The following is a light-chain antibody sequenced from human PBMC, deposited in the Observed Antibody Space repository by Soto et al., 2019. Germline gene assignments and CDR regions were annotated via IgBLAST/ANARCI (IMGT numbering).Light chain of an antibody. CDR3: MQRIEFPLT. CDR2: TVS. CDR1: QSLLDSDDGNTY. Sequence: DIVMTQTPLSLPVTPGEPASISFRSSQSLLDSDDGNTYLDWYLQKAGQSPQLLSYTVSYRASGVADRFSGSGSGNDLTLKIRRVEAEDVGVYYCMQRIEFPLTFGGGTKVDIK. V-gene: IGKV2-40*01. J-gene: IGKJ4*01.